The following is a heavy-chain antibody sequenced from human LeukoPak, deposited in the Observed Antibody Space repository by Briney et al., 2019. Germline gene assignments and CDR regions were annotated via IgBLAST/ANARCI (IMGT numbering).Heavy chain of an antibody. CDR1: GYSFTSYW. CDR3: ARHWGPYGSGNYYNPRYYFDY. V-gene: IGHV5-51*01. J-gene: IGHJ4*02. D-gene: IGHD3-10*01. Sequence: GESLKISCKGFGYSFTSYWIGWVRQMPGKGLEWMGIIYPGDSDTRYSPSFQGQVTISADKSISTAYLQWSSLKASDTAMYYCARHWGPYGSGNYYNPRYYFDYWGQGTLVTVSS. CDR2: IYPGDSDT.